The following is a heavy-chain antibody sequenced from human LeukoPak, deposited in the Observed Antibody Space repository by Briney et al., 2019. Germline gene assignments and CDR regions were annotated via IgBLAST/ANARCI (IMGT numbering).Heavy chain of an antibody. J-gene: IGHJ4*02. CDR1: RFTFCDFY. D-gene: IGHD4-23*01. Sequence: GGSLRLSCAASRFTFCDFYMTWNRQAPGKELVGVSYPSGRSSYTNYADSVKGRFTISRDNAKNSLYLEMNSLRADDTAVYFCARQTRSVDPLTYWGPGTLVTVSS. CDR3: ARQTRSVDPLTY. CDR2: PSGRSSYT. V-gene: IGHV3-11*03.